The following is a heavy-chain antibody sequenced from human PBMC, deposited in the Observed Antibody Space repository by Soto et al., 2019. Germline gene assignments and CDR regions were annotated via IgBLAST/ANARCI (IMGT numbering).Heavy chain of an antibody. D-gene: IGHD6-19*01. CDR3: ASHHSSGWLYFDS. CDR2: IGSSGRAI. V-gene: IGHV3-11*01. Sequence: QLQLLESGGDLVKPGGSLRLSCAASGFTVSGNDLSWIRQAPGKGLEWVSSIGSSGRAIYYADSVKGRFTISRDNTKDSLYLHMPCLPAADTAIYSCASHHSSGWLYFDSWGQGTLVTVSS. CDR1: GFTVSGND. J-gene: IGHJ4*02.